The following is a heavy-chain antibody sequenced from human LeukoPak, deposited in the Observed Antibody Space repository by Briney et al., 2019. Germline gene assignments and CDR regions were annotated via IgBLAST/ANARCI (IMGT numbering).Heavy chain of an antibody. D-gene: IGHD1-26*01. CDR1: GFTFSSYS. CDR3: ARVLGAPYYYYYMDV. J-gene: IGHJ6*03. CDR2: ISSSSSTI. V-gene: IGHV3-48*01. Sequence: PGGSLRLSCAASGFTFSSYSTNWVRQAPGKGLEWVSYISSSSSTIYYADSVKGRFTISRDNAKNSLYLQMNSLRAEDTAVYYCARVLGAPYYYYYMDVWGKGTTVTVSS.